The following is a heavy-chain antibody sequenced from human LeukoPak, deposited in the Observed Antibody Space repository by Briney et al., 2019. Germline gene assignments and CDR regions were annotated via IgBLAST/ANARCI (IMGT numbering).Heavy chain of an antibody. D-gene: IGHD6-13*01. CDR2: IIPIFGTA. CDR1: GGTFSSYA. V-gene: IGHV1-69*06. J-gene: IGHJ6*03. CDR3: ARGCPLGQQLVQFPGYYYTDV. Sequence: SVKASCKASGGTFSSYAISWVRQAPGQGLEWMGGIIPIFGTANYAQKFQGRVTITADKSTSTAYMELSSLRSEDTAVYYCARGCPLGQQLVQFPGYYYTDVWGKGTTVTVSS.